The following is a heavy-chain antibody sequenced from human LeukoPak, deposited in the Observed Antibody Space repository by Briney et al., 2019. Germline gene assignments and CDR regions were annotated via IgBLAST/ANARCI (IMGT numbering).Heavy chain of an antibody. CDR3: AKDRYYYDSSGYFDY. J-gene: IGHJ4*02. V-gene: IGHV3-66*01. CDR2: IYSGGST. D-gene: IGHD3-22*01. CDR1: GFTVSSNY. Sequence: GGSLRLSCAASGFTVSSNYMSWVRQAPGKGLEWVSVIYSGGSTYYADSVKGRFTISRDNSKNTLFLQMNSLRAEDTAVYYCAKDRYYYDSSGYFDYWGQGTLVTVSS.